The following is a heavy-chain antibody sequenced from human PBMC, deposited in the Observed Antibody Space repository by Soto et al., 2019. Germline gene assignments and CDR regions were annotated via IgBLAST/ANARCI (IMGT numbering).Heavy chain of an antibody. D-gene: IGHD3-10*01. CDR3: ARGGSVYTRFRES. CDR1: GGLFSSYP. Sequence: QEQLVQSGAEVKKPGSSVKVSCKASGGLFSSYPISWVRQVPGQGLEWMGGIIPVFQTAYYTQRFQGRVTLPGAESMNPAYMELSSLKFEDTAFYYCARGGSVYTRFRESWGQGTLVTVSS. V-gene: IGHV1-69*01. CDR2: IIPVFQTA. J-gene: IGHJ5*02.